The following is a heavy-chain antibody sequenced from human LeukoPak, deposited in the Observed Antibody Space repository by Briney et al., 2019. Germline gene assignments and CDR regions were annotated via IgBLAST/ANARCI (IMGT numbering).Heavy chain of an antibody. CDR2: IGSSSTYI. D-gene: IGHD5-18*01. CDR1: GFTFSSYS. J-gene: IGHJ4*02. CDR3: AASTKHTAMVDY. V-gene: IGHV3-21*01. Sequence: GGSLRLSCAASGFTFSSYSMNWVRQAPGKGLEWVSSIGSSSTYIYYTDSVKGRFTISRDNAKNSLYLQMNSLRAEDTAVYYCAASTKHTAMVDYWGQGTLVTVSS.